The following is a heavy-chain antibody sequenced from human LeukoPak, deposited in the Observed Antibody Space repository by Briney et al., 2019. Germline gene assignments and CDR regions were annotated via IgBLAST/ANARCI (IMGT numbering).Heavy chain of an antibody. Sequence: ASVXVSCKASGYTFTSYDIXXXXXXTXQGXXXXXXMNPNXXNTGYAQXXXXXXXXXRNTSISTAYMELSSLRSEDTAVYYCARVRDGYKSPAGGYWGQGTLVTVSS. CDR3: ARVRDGYKSPAGGY. V-gene: IGHV1-8*01. D-gene: IGHD5-24*01. J-gene: IGHJ4*02. CDR2: MNPNXXNT. CDR1: GYTFTSYD.